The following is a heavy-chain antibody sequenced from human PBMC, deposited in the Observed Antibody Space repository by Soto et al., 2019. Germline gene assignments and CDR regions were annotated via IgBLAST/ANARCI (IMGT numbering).Heavy chain of an antibody. CDR3: ARIAVATIPLEEYGMDV. CDR1: GGSVSSCGYY. D-gene: IGHD2-15*01. J-gene: IGHJ6*02. Sequence: PSETLSLSCAFSGGSVSSCGYYWSWIRQHPGKGLEWIGYIYYSGSTYYNPSLKSRVTISVDTSKNQFSLKLSSVTAADTAVYYCARIAVATIPLEEYGMDVWGQGTMVTVSS. CDR2: IYYSGST. V-gene: IGHV4-31*11.